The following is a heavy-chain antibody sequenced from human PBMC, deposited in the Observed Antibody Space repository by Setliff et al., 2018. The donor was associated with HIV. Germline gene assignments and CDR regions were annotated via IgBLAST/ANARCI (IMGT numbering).Heavy chain of an antibody. J-gene: IGHJ6*02. CDR1: EYSISSGFY. CDR3: ARGRNRNYVVYGMDV. V-gene: IGHV4-38-2*02. D-gene: IGHD1-7*01. Sequence: PSETLSLTCRVSEYSISSGFYWGWVRQPPGKRLEWIGSFFHGGDSYYNPSLKGRFTISVDTSKNQFFLTMPSVTATDTAVYYCARGRNRNYVVYGMDVWGQGTTVTVSS. CDR2: FFHGGDS.